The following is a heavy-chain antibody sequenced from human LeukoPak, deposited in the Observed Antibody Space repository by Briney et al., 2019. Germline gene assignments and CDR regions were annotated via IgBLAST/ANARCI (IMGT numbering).Heavy chain of an antibody. J-gene: IGHJ4*02. CDR2: ISTSSTTI. CDR3: ARAYSGTYPPYYFDY. D-gene: IGHD1-26*01. V-gene: IGHV3-48*04. CDR1: GFTFSSYS. Sequence: GGSLRLSCAASGFTFSSYSMNWVRQAPGKGLEWVSYISTSSTTIYYADSVKGRFTISRDNAKNSLYLQMNSLRAEDTVVYYCARAYSGTYPPYYFDYWGQGTLVTVSS.